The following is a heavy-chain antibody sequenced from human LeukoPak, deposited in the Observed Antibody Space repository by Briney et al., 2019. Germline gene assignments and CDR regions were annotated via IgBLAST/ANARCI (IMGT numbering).Heavy chain of an antibody. V-gene: IGHV3-21*04. CDR1: GFIFSSYS. J-gene: IGHJ4*02. Sequence: GGSLGLSCAASGFIFSSYSMNWVRQAAGKGLEWVSYISSSSSYIYYADAVKGRFTISRDNSKSTLYIQMNSLRAEDTAVYYCARAKPKNMVRGLIMRRESRYYFDYWGQGTLVTVSS. CDR3: ARAKPKNMVRGLIMRRESRYYFDY. CDR2: ISSSSSYI. D-gene: IGHD3-10*01.